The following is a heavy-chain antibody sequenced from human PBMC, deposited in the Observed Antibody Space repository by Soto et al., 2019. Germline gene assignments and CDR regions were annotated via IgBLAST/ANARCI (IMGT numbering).Heavy chain of an antibody. Sequence: SQTLSLTCAISGDSVSSNSAAWNWIRQSPSRGLEWLGRTYYRSKWYNDYAVSVKSRIAINPDTSKNQFSLQLNSVTPEDTAVYYCAKDKVPVVVTAPFDYWGQGTLVTVSS. CDR1: GDSVSSNSAA. CDR3: AKDKVPVVVTAPFDY. V-gene: IGHV6-1*01. J-gene: IGHJ4*02. D-gene: IGHD2-21*02. CDR2: TYYRSKWYN.